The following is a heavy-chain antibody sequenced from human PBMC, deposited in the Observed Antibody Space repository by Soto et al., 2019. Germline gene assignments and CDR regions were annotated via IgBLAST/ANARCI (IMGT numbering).Heavy chain of an antibody. V-gene: IGHV3-23*01. CDR2: ISGSGGST. Sequence: EAQLLESGGGLVQPGGSLRLSCAASGFTFSSYAMSWVRQAPGKGLEWVSAISGSGGSTYYADSEKGRFTIHRDNSKNTLYLQMNRLRAEDTAVYYCSKVGDIAVKHYYYYGMDVWGQGTTVSV. J-gene: IGHJ6*02. CDR3: SKVGDIAVKHYYYYGMDV. CDR1: GFTFSSYA. D-gene: IGHD6-19*01.